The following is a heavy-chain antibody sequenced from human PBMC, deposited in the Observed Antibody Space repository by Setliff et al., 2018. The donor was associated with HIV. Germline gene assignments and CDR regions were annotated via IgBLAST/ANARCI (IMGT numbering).Heavy chain of an antibody. Sequence: GGSLRLSCAASGFTFSSFVMTWVRQAPGKGLEWVSTISSDHNTYYPDSVRGRFAVSRDNSKNTLYLQMNSLRAEDTAVYYCAKLAPSYSSGKDDFWGQGTLVTVSS. CDR2: ISSDHNT. V-gene: IGHV3-23*01. CDR3: AKLAPSYSSGKDDF. D-gene: IGHD6-19*01. CDR1: GFTFSSFV. J-gene: IGHJ4*02.